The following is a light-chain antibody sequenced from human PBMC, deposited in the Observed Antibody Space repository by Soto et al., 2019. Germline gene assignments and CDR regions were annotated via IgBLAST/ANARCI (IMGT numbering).Light chain of an antibody. CDR2: GAS. CDR1: QSVSSN. Sequence: EIVMTQSPATLSVSPGERATLSCRASQSVSSNLAWYQQKPGQAPRLLIYGASTRATGIPARFSGSGSGTEFTLPISSLQSDDFALYYCQQYNNWPFTFGPATKVDI. V-gene: IGKV3-15*01. J-gene: IGKJ3*01. CDR3: QQYNNWPFT.